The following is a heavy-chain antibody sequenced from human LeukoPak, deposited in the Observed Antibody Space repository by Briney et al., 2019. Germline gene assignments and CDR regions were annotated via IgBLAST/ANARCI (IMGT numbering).Heavy chain of an antibody. J-gene: IGHJ4*02. D-gene: IGHD2-2*03. V-gene: IGHV3-74*01. CDR3: ARRIVGYLKGDIC. CDR1: VYTFSSSR. CDR2: INSDGSST. Sequence: GGSLRLSCAHSVYTFSSSRTHCVPQAPGKGLVWVSRINSDGSSTSYADSVKGRFTISRDNAKNTLYLQMNRLRAEDTAVYYCARRIVGYLKGDICRGQGSLVTVSS.